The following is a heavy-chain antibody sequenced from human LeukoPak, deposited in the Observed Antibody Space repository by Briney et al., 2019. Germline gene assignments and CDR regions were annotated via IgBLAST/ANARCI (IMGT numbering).Heavy chain of an antibody. CDR2: IYPGDSDT. CDR1: GYTFTNYW. CDR3: ARRGFCSGGSCFSAPFDF. D-gene: IGHD2-15*01. V-gene: IGHV5-51*01. Sequence: PGESWQISCQGSGYTFTNYWIAWVRQMPGKGLEWMGIIYPGDSDTRYSPSFQGQVSISADKSISTAYLQWSSLKASDTAMYYCARRGFCSGGSCFSAPFDFWGQGTLLTVSS. J-gene: IGHJ4*02.